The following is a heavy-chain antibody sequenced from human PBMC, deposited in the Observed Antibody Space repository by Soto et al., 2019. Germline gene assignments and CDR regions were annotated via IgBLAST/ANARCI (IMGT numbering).Heavy chain of an antibody. CDR1: GGSFSGYY. J-gene: IGHJ6*02. CDR2: INQSGST. Sequence: SETLSLTCTVYGGSFSGYYWTWIRQPPGKGLEWIGSINQSGSTTYNPSLKSRVTISVDTSKNQLSLSLSSVTAADTSVYYCAKFKNYYYYGLDVWGQGTTVTVSS. V-gene: IGHV4-34*01. CDR3: AKFKNYYYYGLDV.